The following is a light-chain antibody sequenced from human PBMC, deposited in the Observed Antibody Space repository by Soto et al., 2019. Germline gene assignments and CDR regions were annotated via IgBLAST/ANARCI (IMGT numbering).Light chain of an antibody. J-gene: IGKJ2*01. CDR2: DAS. Sequence: DIQMTQSPSTLSASVGDRVTITCRASQSISSWLAWYQQNPGKAPKLLIHDASRLESGAPSRFSGSGSGTEFTLTISSLQPDDFATYYCQQYNSYPYTFGQGTKVDI. CDR1: QSISSW. V-gene: IGKV1-5*01. CDR3: QQYNSYPYT.